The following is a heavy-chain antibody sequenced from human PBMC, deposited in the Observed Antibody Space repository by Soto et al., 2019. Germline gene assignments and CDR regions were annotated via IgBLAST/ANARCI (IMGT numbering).Heavy chain of an antibody. CDR2: ISAYNGNT. V-gene: IGHV1-18*01. CDR3: ARDTSVATPFLDY. CDR1: GYTFTSYG. Sequence: ASVKVSCKASGYTFTSYGISWVRQAPGQGIEWMGWISAYNGNTNYAQKLQGRVTMTTDTSTSTAYMGLRSLRSDDSAVYYCARDTSVATPFLDYWGQGTLVTVSS. D-gene: IGHD3-16*01. J-gene: IGHJ4*02.